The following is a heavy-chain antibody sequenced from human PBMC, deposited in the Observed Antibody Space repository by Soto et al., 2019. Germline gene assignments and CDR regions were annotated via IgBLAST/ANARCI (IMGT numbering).Heavy chain of an antibody. CDR2: IYYSGST. Sequence: PSETLSLTCTVSGGSISSYYWSWIRQPPGKGLEWIGYIYYSGSTNYNPSLKSRVTISVDTSKNQFSLKLSSVTAADTAVYYCAGSWYGRKIHNWFDPWGQGTLVTVSS. CDR1: GGSISSYY. J-gene: IGHJ5*02. V-gene: IGHV4-59*01. D-gene: IGHD6-13*01. CDR3: AGSWYGRKIHNWFDP.